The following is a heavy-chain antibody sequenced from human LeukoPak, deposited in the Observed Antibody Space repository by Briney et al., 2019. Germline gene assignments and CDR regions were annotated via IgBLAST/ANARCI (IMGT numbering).Heavy chain of an antibody. J-gene: IGHJ4*02. CDR3: ARGWYSSGWYNYYFDY. CDR2: INAGNGNT. Sequence: ASVNVSCKASGYTFTTYAMHWVRQAPGQRLEWMGWINAGNGNTKHSQKFQGRVTITRDTSASTAYMELSSLRSEDTAVYYCARGWYSSGWYNYYFDYWGQGTLVTVSS. CDR1: GYTFTTYA. V-gene: IGHV1-3*01. D-gene: IGHD6-19*01.